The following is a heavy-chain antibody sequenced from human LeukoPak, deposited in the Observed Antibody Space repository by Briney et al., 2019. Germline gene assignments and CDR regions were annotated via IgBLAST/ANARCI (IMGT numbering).Heavy chain of an antibody. D-gene: IGHD2-2*01. CDR1: GGTFSSYA. CDR3: ARDFPYCSSTSCYVV. J-gene: IGHJ4*02. V-gene: IGHV1-69*05. Sequence: SVKVSCKASGGTFSSYAISWVRQAPGQGLEWMGGIIPIFGTANYAQKFQGRVTITTDESTSTAYMELSSLRSEDTAVYYCARDFPYCSSTSCYVVWGQGTLVTVSS. CDR2: IIPIFGTA.